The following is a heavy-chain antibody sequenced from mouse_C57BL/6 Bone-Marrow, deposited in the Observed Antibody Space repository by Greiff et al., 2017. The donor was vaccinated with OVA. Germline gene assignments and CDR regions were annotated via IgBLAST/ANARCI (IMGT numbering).Heavy chain of an antibody. J-gene: IGHJ3*01. V-gene: IGHV5-4*01. Sequence: EVQVVESGGGLVKPGGSLKLSCAASGFTFSSYAMSWVRQTPEKRLEWVATISDGGSYTYYPDNVKGRFTISRDNAKNNLYLQMSHLKSEDTAMYYCARDNYGSSYEAWFAYWGQGTLVTVSA. CDR2: ISDGGSYT. D-gene: IGHD1-1*01. CDR1: GFTFSSYA. CDR3: ARDNYGSSYEAWFAY.